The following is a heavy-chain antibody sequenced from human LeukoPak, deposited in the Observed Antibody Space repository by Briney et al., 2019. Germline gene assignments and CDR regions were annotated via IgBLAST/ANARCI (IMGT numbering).Heavy chain of an antibody. J-gene: IGHJ4*02. CDR2: ISCNSGSI. Sequence: GGSLRLSCAASGFTFDDYAMHWVRQAPGKGLEWVSGISCNSGSIGYADSVKGRFTISRDKSKNSLYLQMNSLRAEDMALYYCAKSYARLRFLEWPLDYWGQGTLVTVSS. D-gene: IGHD3-3*01. V-gene: IGHV3-9*03. CDR1: GFTFDDYA. CDR3: AKSYARLRFLEWPLDY.